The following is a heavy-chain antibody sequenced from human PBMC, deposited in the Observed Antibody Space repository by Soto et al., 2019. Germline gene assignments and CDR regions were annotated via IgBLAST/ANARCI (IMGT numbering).Heavy chain of an antibody. CDR3: ASSKGSYRYLADAFDI. J-gene: IGHJ3*02. Sequence: PGGSLRLSCAASGVTFSSYAMSWVRQAPGKGLEWVSAISGSGGSTYYADSVKGRFTISRDNAKNSLYLQMNSLRAEDTAVYYCASSKGSYRYLADAFDIWGQGTMVTVSS. CDR1: GVTFSSYA. CDR2: ISGSGGST. D-gene: IGHD3-16*02. V-gene: IGHV3-23*01.